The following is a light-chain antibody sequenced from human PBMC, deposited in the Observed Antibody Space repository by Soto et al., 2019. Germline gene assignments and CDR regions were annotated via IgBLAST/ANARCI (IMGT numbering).Light chain of an antibody. CDR2: DVS. J-gene: IGLJ1*01. CDR1: SSDVGGYNY. CDR3: SSYTSTFYV. Sequence: QSVLTQPASVSGSPGQSITISCTGTSSDVGGYNYVSWYRQFPGKAPKLMIYDVSNRPSGVSNRFSGSKSGNTASLTISGLQAEDEADYYCSSYTSTFYVFGSGTKVTVL. V-gene: IGLV2-14*01.